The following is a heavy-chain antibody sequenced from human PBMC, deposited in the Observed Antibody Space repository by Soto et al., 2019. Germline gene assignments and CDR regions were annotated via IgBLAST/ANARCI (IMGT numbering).Heavy chain of an antibody. V-gene: IGHV3-23*01. J-gene: IGHJ6*02. CDR1: GFTFSSSA. CDR3: AKLQHNSYYYVMDV. Sequence: TGGSLRLSCAASGFTFSSSAMRWVRQAPGQGLEWVSSITYTGNTHYSDSVKGRFTISRDNSKNTLYLQMDSLRAEDTAVYYCAKLQHNSYYYVMDVWGQGTTVTVSS. CDR2: ITYTGNT.